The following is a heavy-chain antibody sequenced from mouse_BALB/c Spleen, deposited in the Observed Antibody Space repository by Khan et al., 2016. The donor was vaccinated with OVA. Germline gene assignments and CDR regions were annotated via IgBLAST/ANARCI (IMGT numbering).Heavy chain of an antibody. CDR2: VSTGGGYT. CDR1: GFTFSTYG. D-gene: IGHD1-1*01. V-gene: IGHV5-6*01. CDR3: TRLAYYYDSERFAY. J-gene: IGHJ3*01. Sequence: IQLVQSGGDLVKPGGSLKLSCAASGFTFSTYGMSWVRQTPDKRLEWVATVSTGGGYTYYPDSVKGRFTISRDNAKNTLYLQMSGLKSEDTTMFYCTRLAYYYDSERFAYWGQGTLVTVSA.